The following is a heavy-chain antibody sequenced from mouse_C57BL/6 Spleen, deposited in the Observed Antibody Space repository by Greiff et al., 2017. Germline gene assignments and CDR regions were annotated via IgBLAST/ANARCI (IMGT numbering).Heavy chain of an antibody. CDR3: ARGGLLVWYFDV. CDR1: GYSITSGYD. D-gene: IGHD1-1*01. CDR2: ISYSGST. J-gene: IGHJ1*03. V-gene: IGHV3-1*01. Sequence: EVQVVESGPGMVKPSQSLSLTCTVTGYSITSGYDWHWIRHFPGNKLEWMGYISYSGSTNYNPSLKSRISITHDTSKNHFFLKLNSVTTEDTATYYCARGGLLVWYFDVWGTGTTVTVSS.